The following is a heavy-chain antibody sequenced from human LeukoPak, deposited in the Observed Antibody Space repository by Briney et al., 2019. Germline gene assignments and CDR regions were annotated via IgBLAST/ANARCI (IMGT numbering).Heavy chain of an antibody. CDR2: ITTSSSYI. J-gene: IGHJ6*03. V-gene: IGHV3-21*04. Sequence: GGSLRLSCAASGFTFSRYSLNWVRQAPGKGLEWVSSITTSSSYIYYADSVKGRFTISRDNAKNSPYLQMNSLRAEDTALYHCARDHLYYYYMDVWGKGTTVTISS. CDR3: ARDHLYYYYMDV. CDR1: GFTFSRYS.